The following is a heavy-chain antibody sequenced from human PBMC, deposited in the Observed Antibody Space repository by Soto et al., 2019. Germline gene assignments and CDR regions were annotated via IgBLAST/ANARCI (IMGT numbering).Heavy chain of an antibody. Sequence: PGGSLRLSCAASGFTFSSYWMSWVRQAPGKGLEWVANIKQDGSEKYYVDSVKGRFTISRDNAKNSLYLQMNSLKAEDTAVYYCARVFRAGSLILAWSSSWYYYFDYWGQGTLVTVSS. D-gene: IGHD6-13*01. CDR3: ARVFRAGSLILAWSSSWYYYFDY. CDR1: GFTFSSYW. J-gene: IGHJ4*02. CDR2: IKQDGSEK. V-gene: IGHV3-7*01.